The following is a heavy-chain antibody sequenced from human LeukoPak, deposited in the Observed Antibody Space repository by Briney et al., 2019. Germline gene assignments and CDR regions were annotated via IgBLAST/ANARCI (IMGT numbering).Heavy chain of an antibody. CDR1: GGSISSYY. Sequence: SETLSLTCTVSGGSISSYYWSWIRQPPGKGLEWIGYIYYSGSTNYNPSLKSRVTVSVDTSKNQFSLKLSSVTAADTAVYYCARVGLRWFDPWGQGTLVTVSS. V-gene: IGHV4-59*01. D-gene: IGHD4-17*01. CDR2: IYYSGST. CDR3: ARVGLRWFDP. J-gene: IGHJ5*02.